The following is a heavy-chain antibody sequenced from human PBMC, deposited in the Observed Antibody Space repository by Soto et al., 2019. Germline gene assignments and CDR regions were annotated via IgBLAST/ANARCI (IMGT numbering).Heavy chain of an antibody. D-gene: IGHD5-12*01. V-gene: IGHV4-31*03. CDR2: IYYSGIT. CDR3: ARHRLRAVYAFDI. J-gene: IGHJ3*02. CDR1: GGSVSSGGYY. Sequence: TRSLTRTVSGGSVSSGGYYLTWIRQRPGKGLEWIGYIYYSGITYYSPSLKSRLSISLDTSKNQFSLRLSSVTAADTAMYYCARHRLRAVYAFDIWGQVTMVTVS.